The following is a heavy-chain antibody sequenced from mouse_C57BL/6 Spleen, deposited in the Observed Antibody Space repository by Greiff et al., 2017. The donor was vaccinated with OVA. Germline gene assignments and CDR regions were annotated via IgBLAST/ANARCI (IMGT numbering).Heavy chain of an antibody. J-gene: IGHJ4*01. V-gene: IGHV1-64*01. CDR1: GYTFTSYW. D-gene: IGHD1-1*01. Sequence: QVQLQQSGAELVKPGASVKLSCKASGYTFTSYWMHWVKQRPGQGLEWIGKIYPSSGSTNYNEKFKSKATLTVDTSSSTAYMQLSSLTSEDSAVYYCARTTYGSSPYAIDDWGQGTSVTVSS. CDR3: ARTTYGSSPYAIDD. CDR2: IYPSSGST.